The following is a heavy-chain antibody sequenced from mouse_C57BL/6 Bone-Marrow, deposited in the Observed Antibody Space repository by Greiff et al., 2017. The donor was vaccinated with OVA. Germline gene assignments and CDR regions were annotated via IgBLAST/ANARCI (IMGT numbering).Heavy chain of an antibody. D-gene: IGHD3-2*02. J-gene: IGHJ1*03. CDR2: IDPENGDT. V-gene: IGHV14-4*01. CDR3: TTPTAQATDFDV. CDR1: GFNIKDDY. Sequence: EVQLQQSGAELVRPGASVKLSCTASGFNIKDDYMHWVKQRPEQGLEWIGWIDPENGDTEYASKFQGKATITADTSSNTAYLQLSSLTSEDTAVYYCTTPTAQATDFDVWGTGTTVTVSS.